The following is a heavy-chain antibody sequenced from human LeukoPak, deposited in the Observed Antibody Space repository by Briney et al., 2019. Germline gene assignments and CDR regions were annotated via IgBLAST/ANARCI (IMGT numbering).Heavy chain of an antibody. CDR2: ISGSGGAT. CDR3: ARERQWLNYFDY. D-gene: IGHD6-19*01. Sequence: GGSLRLSCAASGFSFREHYMSWIRQAPGKGLEWIAYISGSGGATYYADSVKGRFTISRDNAENSVSLEMTRLKADDTAVYFCARERQWLNYFDYWGQGALVTVSS. CDR1: GFSFREHY. J-gene: IGHJ4*02. V-gene: IGHV3-11*04.